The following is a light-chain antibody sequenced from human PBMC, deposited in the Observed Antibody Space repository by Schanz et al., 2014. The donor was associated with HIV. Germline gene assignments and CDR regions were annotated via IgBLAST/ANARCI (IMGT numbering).Light chain of an antibody. CDR1: QSVSSY. Sequence: EIVLTQSPATLSLSPGERATLSCRASQSVSSYLAWYQQKPGQAPTLLIYGASTRATDIPARFSGSGSGTDFTLTIIRLEPEDFAVYYCQQYGTLPWTFGQGTQVEVK. CDR3: QQYGTLPWT. J-gene: IGKJ1*01. V-gene: IGKV3-20*01. CDR2: GAS.